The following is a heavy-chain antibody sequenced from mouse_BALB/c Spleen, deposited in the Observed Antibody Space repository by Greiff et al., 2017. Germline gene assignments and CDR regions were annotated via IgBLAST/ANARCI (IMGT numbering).Heavy chain of an antibody. D-gene: IGHD1-1*01. CDR1: GFTFSSYT. J-gene: IGHJ1*01. CDR3: TGDSPCYGSGRDWYFDV. V-gene: IGHV5-6-4*01. CDR2: ISSGGSYT. Sequence: EVQLVESGGGLVKPGGSLKLSCAASGFTFSSYTMSWVRQTPEKRLEWVATISSGGSYTYYPDSVKGRFTISRDNAKNTLYLQMSSLKSEDTAMYYCTGDSPCYGSGRDWYFDVWGEGTTVTVSS.